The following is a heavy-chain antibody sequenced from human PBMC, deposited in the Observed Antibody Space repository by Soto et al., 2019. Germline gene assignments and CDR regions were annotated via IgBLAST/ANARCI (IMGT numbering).Heavy chain of an antibody. D-gene: IGHD6-13*01. CDR3: ARHSDSSSWSWFDP. CDR2: ISDSGST. CDR1: GGSISGYY. J-gene: IGHJ5*02. Sequence: SETLSLTCTVSGGSISGYYWSWIRQPPGKGLEWIGYISDSGSTNYNPPLKSRVTISVDTSKNQFSLKLSSVTAADTAVYYCARHSDSSSWSWFDPWGQGTLVTVSS. V-gene: IGHV4-59*08.